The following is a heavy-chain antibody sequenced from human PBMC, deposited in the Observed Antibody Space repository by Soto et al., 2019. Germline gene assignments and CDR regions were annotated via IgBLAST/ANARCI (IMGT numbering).Heavy chain of an antibody. CDR3: AREGSSARPGVDH. D-gene: IGHD2-2*01. J-gene: IGHJ4*02. Sequence: QVQLVQSGAEVRKPGSSVTVSCETSGDTFNNYVINWVRQAPGQGPEWMGRIIPIVGKTIYAQRFQGRVTLTAGRATTTVYMDLRSLRSYCTAVYFCAREGSSARPGVDHWGQGSMVAVSS. CDR1: GDTFNNYV. V-gene: IGHV1-69*04. CDR2: IIPIVGKT.